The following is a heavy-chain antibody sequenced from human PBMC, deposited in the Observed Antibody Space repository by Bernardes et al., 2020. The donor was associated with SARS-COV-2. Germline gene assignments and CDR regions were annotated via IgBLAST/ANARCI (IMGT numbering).Heavy chain of an antibody. CDR2: ISGTTNGP. CDR1: GFTVSTNY. CDR3: AKPAAETSSQYFYAMDV. D-gene: IGHD4-4*01. Sequence: GSLRLSCAASGFTVSTNYMSWVRQAPGKGLEWVSSISGTTNGPEYADSVKGRFTISRDNIDNTLSLQLNNLRAEDTAVYYCAKPAAETSSQYFYAMDVWGQGTTVTVSS. J-gene: IGHJ6*02. V-gene: IGHV3-23*01.